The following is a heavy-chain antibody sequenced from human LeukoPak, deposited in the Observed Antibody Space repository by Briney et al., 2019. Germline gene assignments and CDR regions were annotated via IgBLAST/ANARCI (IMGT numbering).Heavy chain of an antibody. CDR2: INHSGST. Sequence: SETLSLTCTVSSASISTYYWSWIRQPPGKGLEWIGEINHSGSTNYNPSLKSRVTISVDTSKNQFSLKLSSVTAADTAVYYCTREGWLGGFQHWGQGTLVTVSS. J-gene: IGHJ1*01. V-gene: IGHV4-34*01. CDR1: SASISTYY. D-gene: IGHD3-10*01. CDR3: TREGWLGGFQH.